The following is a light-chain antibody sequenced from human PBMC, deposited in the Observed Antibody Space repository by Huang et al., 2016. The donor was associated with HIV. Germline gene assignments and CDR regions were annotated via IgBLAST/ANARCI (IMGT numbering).Light chain of an antibody. CDR2: AAS. J-gene: IGKJ1*01. Sequence: EIVMTQSPGTLSVAPGERATLSCRARQNINTNLAWFQQKPGQAPRLLIYAASTRTAEFPARFSGSGSRTEFTLTISSLQSEDIAVYYCQQYNDWPRSFGQGTKVEIK. V-gene: IGKV3-15*01. CDR3: QQYNDWPRS. CDR1: QNINTN.